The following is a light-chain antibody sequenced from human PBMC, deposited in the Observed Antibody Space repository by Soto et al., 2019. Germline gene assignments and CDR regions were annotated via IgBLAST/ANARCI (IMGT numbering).Light chain of an antibody. V-gene: IGKV1-5*03. Sequence: IQISQSPSTLSASVGGTVTITCRASQSISGWLAWYQQRPGVAPRLLIYEASTLQSGVPSRFSGSGYGTVFTLTISHLQPDDSATYYCQQYDVYSTFGQGTNVEIK. CDR1: QSISGW. CDR2: EAS. J-gene: IGKJ1*01. CDR3: QQYDVYST.